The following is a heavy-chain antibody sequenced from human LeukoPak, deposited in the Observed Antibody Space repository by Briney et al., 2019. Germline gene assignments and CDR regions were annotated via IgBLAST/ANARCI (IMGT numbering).Heavy chain of an antibody. J-gene: IGHJ4*02. Sequence: GGSLRLSCAASGFTLRTYGMHWVRQATCKRLECVAFIRNDESNKYYADSVKGRFTISRDNSKNTLYLQMNSLRAEDTAVYFCAKVIGGSSAWYARGFDYWGQGTLVTVSS. CDR3: AKVIGGSSAWYARGFDY. D-gene: IGHD2-15*01. CDR2: IRNDESNK. CDR1: GFTLRTYG. V-gene: IGHV3-30*02.